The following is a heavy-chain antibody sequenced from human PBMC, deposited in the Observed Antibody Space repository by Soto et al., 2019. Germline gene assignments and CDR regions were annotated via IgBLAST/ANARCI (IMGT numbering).Heavy chain of an antibody. CDR1: GFTLSSYS. Sequence: GGSLRLSGEASGFTLSSYSMNWARQAPGQGLEWVSYISSSSSTIYYADSVKGRFTISRDNAKNSLYLQMNSLRDEDTAVYYCARDTPRSSGWDAWAYGTRVSVSS. CDR3: ARDTPRSSGWDA. J-gene: IGHJ6*04. CDR2: ISSSSSTI. V-gene: IGHV3-48*02.